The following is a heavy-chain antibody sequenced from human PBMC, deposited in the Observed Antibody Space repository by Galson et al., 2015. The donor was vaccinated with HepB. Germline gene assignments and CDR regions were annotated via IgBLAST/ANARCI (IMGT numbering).Heavy chain of an antibody. J-gene: IGHJ3*02. Sequence: SVKVSCKASGGTFSSYAISWVRQAPGQGLEWMGGIIPIFGIANYAQKFQGRVTITADESTSTAYMELSSLRSEDTAVYYCATDPYCSSTSCYALDAFDIWGQVTMVTVSS. V-gene: IGHV1-69*13. CDR2: IIPIFGIA. CDR1: GGTFSSYA. D-gene: IGHD2-2*01. CDR3: ATDPYCSSTSCYALDAFDI.